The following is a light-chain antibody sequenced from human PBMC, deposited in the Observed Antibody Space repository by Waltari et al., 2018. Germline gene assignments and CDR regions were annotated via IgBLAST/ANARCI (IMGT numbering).Light chain of an antibody. CDR2: EVS. V-gene: IGLV2-23*02. J-gene: IGLJ3*02. CDR1: SSDVGSSIF. CDR3: CSYAGKGWV. Sequence: QSALTQPASVPGSPGQSITISCTGGSSDVGSSIFVSRYQQYPGKAPKLLIYEVSKRPSGISNRFSASKSGNSASLRISGLQTEDEGDYYCCSYAGKGWVFGGGNKLTVL.